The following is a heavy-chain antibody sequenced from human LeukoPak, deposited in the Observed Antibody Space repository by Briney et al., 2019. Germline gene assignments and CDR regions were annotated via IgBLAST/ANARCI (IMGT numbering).Heavy chain of an antibody. D-gene: IGHD2-2*01. J-gene: IGHJ4*02. CDR2: ISLDGNNE. CDR1: GFTFRNYY. V-gene: IGHV3-30-3*01. Sequence: AGGSLRLSCAASGFTFRNYYMHWVRQAPGKGLEWVAVISLDGNNEYYADSVKGRFSLSRDNSMNTLYLQLNSLRTEDTAMYYCARDYCSSTSCLFDYWGQGTLVTVSS. CDR3: ARDYCSSTSCLFDY.